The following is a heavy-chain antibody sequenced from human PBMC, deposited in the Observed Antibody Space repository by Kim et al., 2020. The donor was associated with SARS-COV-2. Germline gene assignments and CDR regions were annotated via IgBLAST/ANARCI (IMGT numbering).Heavy chain of an antibody. V-gene: IGHV4-38-2*01. Sequence: SETLSLKCVVSGYSVKRGSYWGWVRQPPGRGLEWVATISPNGARYYNPSLESRLTISLDTSNNSFSLNLDSVTAADTAVYFCAKVFCTNILCNVPYYFDDWGRGTLVTVSS. CDR3: AKVFCTNILCNVPYYFDD. D-gene: IGHD2-8*01. J-gene: IGHJ4*02. CDR1: GYSVKRGSY. CDR2: ISPNGAR.